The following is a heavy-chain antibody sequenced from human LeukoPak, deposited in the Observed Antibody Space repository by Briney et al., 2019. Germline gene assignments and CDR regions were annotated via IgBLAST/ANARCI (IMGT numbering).Heavy chain of an antibody. D-gene: IGHD3-10*01. J-gene: IGHJ4*02. CDR2: IYYSGST. V-gene: IGHV4-59*01. CDR3: ARDPGEGGGLFFDY. Sequence: SETLPLTCTVSGGSISSYYWSWIRQPPGKGLEWIGYIYYSGSTNYNPSLKSRVTISVDTSKNQFSLKLSSVTAADTAVYYCARDPGEGGGLFFDYWGQGTLVTVSS. CDR1: GGSISSYY.